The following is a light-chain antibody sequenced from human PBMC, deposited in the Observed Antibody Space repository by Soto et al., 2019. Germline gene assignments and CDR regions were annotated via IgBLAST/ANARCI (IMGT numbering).Light chain of an antibody. Sequence: QSVLTQPPSLSATPGQRVNISCSGSFSNIGDNAVNWYQELPGAAPNLLIYLNVQRRSGVPDRFSGSKSGTSAFLDIRGLQSEDEADYDCAAWDDSLNALFGTGNKVTVL. CDR3: AAWDDSLNAL. CDR1: FSNIGDNA. CDR2: LNV. J-gene: IGLJ1*01. V-gene: IGLV1-44*01.